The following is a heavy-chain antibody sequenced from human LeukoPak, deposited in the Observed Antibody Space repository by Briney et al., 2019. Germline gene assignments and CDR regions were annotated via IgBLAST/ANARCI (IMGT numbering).Heavy chain of an antibody. CDR2: VTNSGTT. J-gene: IGHJ5*02. Sequence: SETLSLTCNVSGESISSHYWSWTRQSPGKGLEWIGYVTNSGTTNYNPSLKSRVTISVDTSKNQFSLKLSSVTAADTAVYYCARDLRYYGSGSYYKGEDWFDPWGQGTLVTVSS. V-gene: IGHV4-59*11. CDR1: GESISSHY. D-gene: IGHD3-10*01. CDR3: ARDLRYYGSGSYYKGEDWFDP.